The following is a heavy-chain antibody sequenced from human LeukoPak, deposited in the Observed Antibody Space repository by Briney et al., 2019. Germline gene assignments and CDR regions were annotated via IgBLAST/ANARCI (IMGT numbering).Heavy chain of an antibody. D-gene: IGHD6-19*01. CDR3: ARVLVLQWPSLGYYFDY. CDR2: IYYSGST. Sequence: PSETLSLTCTVSGGSISSYYWSWIRQPPGKGQEWIGYIYYSGSTNYNPSLKSRVTISVDTSKNQFSLKLSSVTAADTAVYYCARVLVLQWPSLGYYFDYWGQGTLVTVSS. J-gene: IGHJ4*02. CDR1: GGSISSYY. V-gene: IGHV4-59*01.